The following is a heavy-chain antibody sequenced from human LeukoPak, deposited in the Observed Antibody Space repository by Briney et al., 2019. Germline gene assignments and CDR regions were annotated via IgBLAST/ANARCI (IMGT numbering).Heavy chain of an antibody. D-gene: IGHD2-2*01. V-gene: IGHV3-23*01. J-gene: IGHJ4*02. CDR3: AKNIRDQLLCGFNY. Sequence: GGSPRLSCAASGFTFEASAMSWVRQASGKGLERVAVITGGGESTYYADSVKGRFTISRDNSKKTLFLQVNSLRAEDTAVYFCAKNIRDQLLCGFNYWGQGIVVTVSS. CDR1: GFTFEASA. CDR2: ITGGGEST.